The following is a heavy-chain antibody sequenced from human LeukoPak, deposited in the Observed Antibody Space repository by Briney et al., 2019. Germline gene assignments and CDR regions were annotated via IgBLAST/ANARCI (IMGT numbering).Heavy chain of an antibody. CDR2: TFYRSKWYN. Sequence: SQTLSLTCAISGDSVSSNTAAWNWIRQSPSRGLEWLGRTFYRSKWYNSYAVSVKSRITINPDTSKNHFSLQLNSVTPEDTAVYCCARAGFCSGSDCYSRFDYWGQGTLVTVSS. D-gene: IGHD2-15*01. CDR1: GDSVSSNTAA. J-gene: IGHJ4*01. V-gene: IGHV6-1*01. CDR3: ARAGFCSGSDCYSRFDY.